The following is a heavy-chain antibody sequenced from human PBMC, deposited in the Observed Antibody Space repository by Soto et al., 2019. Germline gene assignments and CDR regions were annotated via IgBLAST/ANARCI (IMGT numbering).Heavy chain of an antibody. Sequence: SVKVSCKASGGTFSSYAISWVRQAPGQGLEWMGGIIPIFGTANYAQKFQGRVTITADESTSTAYMELSSLRSEDTAVYYCARELRSRVGGFDYWGQGTLVTVSS. J-gene: IGHJ4*02. CDR2: IIPIFGTA. CDR1: GGTFSSYA. V-gene: IGHV1-69*13. D-gene: IGHD5-12*01. CDR3: ARELRSRVGGFDY.